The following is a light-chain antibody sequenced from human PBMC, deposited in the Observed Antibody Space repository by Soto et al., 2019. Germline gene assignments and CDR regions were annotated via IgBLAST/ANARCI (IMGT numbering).Light chain of an antibody. CDR1: QTIDNT. CDR2: DAS. Sequence: EIVMTQSPATLSLSPGERATLSCRASQTIDNTLAWYQRKPGQAPRLLIYDASTRATGVPARFSGSGSGTDFTLTICSLQSEDFAVYYCQHYNYWPYTFGQGTKVDIK. CDR3: QHYNYWPYT. V-gene: IGKV3-15*01. J-gene: IGKJ2*01.